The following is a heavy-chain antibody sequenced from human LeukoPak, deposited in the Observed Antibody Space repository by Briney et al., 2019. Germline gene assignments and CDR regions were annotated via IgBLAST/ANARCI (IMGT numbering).Heavy chain of an antibody. CDR2: VIPIFGTA. Sequence: VEVSCQASGGTFSSYAISWVRQAPGPGREWMGGVIPIFGTANYAQKFQGRVTITADESTSTAYMELSSLRSEDTAVYYCARSRIAAAGTPYYYGMDVWGKGTTVTVSS. J-gene: IGHJ6*04. V-gene: IGHV1-69*01. D-gene: IGHD6-13*01. CDR1: GGTFSSYA. CDR3: ARSRIAAAGTPYYYGMDV.